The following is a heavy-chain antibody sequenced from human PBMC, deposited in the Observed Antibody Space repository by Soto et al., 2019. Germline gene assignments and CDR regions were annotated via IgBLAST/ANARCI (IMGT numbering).Heavy chain of an antibody. CDR1: GGSVSSGSYY. V-gene: IGHV4-61*01. J-gene: IGHJ4*02. D-gene: IGHD3-3*01. CDR3: ARGLSKRFLEWLLPTHDY. CDR2: INHSGST. Sequence: SETLSLTCTVSGGSVSSGSYYWSWIRQPPGKGLEWIGEINHSGSTNYNPSLKSRVTISVDTSKNQFSLKLSSVTAADTAVYYCARGLSKRFLEWLLPTHDYWGQGTLVTVSS.